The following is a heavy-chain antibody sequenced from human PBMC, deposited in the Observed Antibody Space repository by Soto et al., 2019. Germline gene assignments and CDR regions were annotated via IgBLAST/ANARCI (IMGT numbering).Heavy chain of an antibody. D-gene: IGHD3-10*01. CDR1: GGSISSSSYY. CDR2: IYYSGST. J-gene: IGHJ4*02. CDR3: ARQGVLWFGELSYFDY. Sequence: ETLSLTCTVSGGSISSSSYYWGWIRQPPGKGLEWIGSIYYSGSTYYNPSLKSRVTISVDTSKNQFSLKLSSVTAADTAVYYCARQGVLWFGELSYFDYWGQGTLVTVSS. V-gene: IGHV4-39*01.